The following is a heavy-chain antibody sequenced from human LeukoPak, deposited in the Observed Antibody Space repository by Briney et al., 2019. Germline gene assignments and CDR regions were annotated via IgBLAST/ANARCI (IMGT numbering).Heavy chain of an antibody. CDR3: AREVGYCSSTSCYYMDV. V-gene: IGHV4-4*07. CDR2: IYTSGST. Sequence: SETLSLTRTVSGGSISSYYWSWIRQPAGKGLEWIGRIYTSGSTNYNPSLKSRVTMSVDTSKNQFSLKLSSVTAADTAVYYCAREVGYCSSTSCYYMDVWGKGTTVTVSS. CDR1: GGSISSYY. D-gene: IGHD2-2*01. J-gene: IGHJ6*03.